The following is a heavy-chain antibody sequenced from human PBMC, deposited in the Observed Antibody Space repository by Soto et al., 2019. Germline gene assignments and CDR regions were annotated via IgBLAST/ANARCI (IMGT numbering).Heavy chain of an antibody. Sequence: QVQLMQSGAEVKKPGASVKVSCKASGDTFTNYYIHWVRQAPGQGLEWMGTVNPSGGHTTYSQNLLGRVTMTRDTSTSTLYMELTSLTSDDTAVDYCARGGHVVVVTAAFDYWGQGTLVTVSS. CDR1: GDTFTNYY. CDR3: ARGGHVVVVTAAFDY. CDR2: VNPSGGHT. J-gene: IGHJ4*02. V-gene: IGHV1-46*04. D-gene: IGHD2-21*02.